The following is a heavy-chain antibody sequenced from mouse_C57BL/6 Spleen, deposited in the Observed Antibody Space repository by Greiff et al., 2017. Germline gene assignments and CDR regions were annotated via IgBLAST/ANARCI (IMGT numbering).Heavy chain of an antibody. J-gene: IGHJ2*01. Sequence: EVQLQQSGPELVKPGASVQISCKASGYSFTDYNMNWVKQSNGKSLEWIGVINPNYGTTSYNQKFKGKATLTVDQSSSTAYMQLNSLTSEDSAVYYCAVSYYGNYVGYFDYWGQGTTLTVSS. CDR2: INPNYGTT. V-gene: IGHV1-39*01. CDR1: GYSFTDYN. CDR3: AVSYYGNYVGYFDY. D-gene: IGHD2-1*01.